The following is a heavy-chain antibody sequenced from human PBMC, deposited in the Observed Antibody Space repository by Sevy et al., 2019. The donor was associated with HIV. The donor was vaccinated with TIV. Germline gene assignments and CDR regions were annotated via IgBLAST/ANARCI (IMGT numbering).Heavy chain of an antibody. J-gene: IGHJ6*03. CDR3: ARTSVGFSDYYYMDV. V-gene: IGHV1-18*04. D-gene: IGHD2-2*01. CDR2: ISASTGKT. CDR1: GYTFTSYG. Sequence: ASLKVSCQGVGYTFTSYGISWVRHAPGQGLEWMGWISASTGKTYSSQNLQGRVTLTTDTSTTTAYVELRSLRFDDTAVYYCARTSVGFSDYYYMDVWGKGTTVTVSS.